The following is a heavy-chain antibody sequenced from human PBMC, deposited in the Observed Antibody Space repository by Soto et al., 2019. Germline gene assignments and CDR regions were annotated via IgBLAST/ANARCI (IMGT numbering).Heavy chain of an antibody. CDR3: ARGIPNCSGGSCYANDY. Sequence: ASVKVSCKASGYTFTSYGISWVRQVPGQGLEWMGWISAYNGNTNYAQKLQGRVTMTTDTSTSTAYMELRSLRSDDTAVYYCARGIPNCSGGSCYANDYWGQGTLVTVSS. J-gene: IGHJ4*02. CDR1: GYTFTSYG. CDR2: ISAYNGNT. D-gene: IGHD2-15*01. V-gene: IGHV1-18*01.